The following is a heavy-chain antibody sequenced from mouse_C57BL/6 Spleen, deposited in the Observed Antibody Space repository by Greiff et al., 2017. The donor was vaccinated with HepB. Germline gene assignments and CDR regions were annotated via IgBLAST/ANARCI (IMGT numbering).Heavy chain of an antibody. CDR3: TRDDGYYVFDD. J-gene: IGHJ2*01. CDR2: ISSGGDYI. CDR1: GFTFSSYA. D-gene: IGHD2-3*01. V-gene: IGHV5-9-1*02. Sequence: EVKLMESGEGLVKPGGSLKLSCAASGFTFSSYAMSWVRQTPEKRLAWVAYISSGGDYIYYADTVKGRFTISRDNARNTLYLQMSSLKSEDTAMYYCTRDDGYYVFDDWGQGTTLTVSS.